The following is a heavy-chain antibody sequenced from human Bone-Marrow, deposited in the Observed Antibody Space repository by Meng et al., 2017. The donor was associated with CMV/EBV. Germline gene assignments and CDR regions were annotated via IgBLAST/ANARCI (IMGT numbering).Heavy chain of an antibody. CDR3: AKDVLRVLEWLLSPGMDV. D-gene: IGHD3-3*01. V-gene: IGHV3-30*02. CDR1: GFTFSSYG. CDR2: IRYDGSNK. J-gene: IGHJ6*02. Sequence: GESLKISCAASGFTFSSYGMHWVRQAPGKGLEWVAFIRYDGSNKYYADSVKGRFTISRDNSKNTLYLQMNSLRAEDTAVYYCAKDVLRVLEWLLSPGMDVWGQGPTVTVSS.